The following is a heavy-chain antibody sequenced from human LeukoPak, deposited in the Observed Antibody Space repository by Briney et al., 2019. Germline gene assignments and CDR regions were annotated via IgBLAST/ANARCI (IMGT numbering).Heavy chain of an antibody. CDR2: ISSSSSYI. D-gene: IGHD1-14*01. J-gene: IGHJ4*02. CDR1: GFTFSSYW. CDR3: ARPDGIKRQYYFDY. V-gene: IGHV3-21*01. Sequence: PGGSLRLSCAASGFTFSSYWMNWARQAPGKGLEWVSSISSSSSYIYYADSVKGRFTISRDNAKNSLYLQMNSLRAEDTAVYYCARPDGIKRQYYFDYWGQGTLVTVSS.